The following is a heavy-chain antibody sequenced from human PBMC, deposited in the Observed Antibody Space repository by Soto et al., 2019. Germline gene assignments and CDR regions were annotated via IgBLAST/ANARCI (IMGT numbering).Heavy chain of an antibody. Sequence: GGSLRLSCAASGFDFSSYGMQWVRQTPGRGLEWVAFISCDGSHVFYVDSVKGRFTISRDISNNSFYLQMNSLRSEDTAVYYCAREKDRYCSSSSCYGSDYWGQGTLVTVSS. CDR2: ISCDGSHV. D-gene: IGHD2-2*01. V-gene: IGHV3-30*03. CDR3: AREKDRYCSSSSCYGSDY. CDR1: GFDFSSYG. J-gene: IGHJ4*02.